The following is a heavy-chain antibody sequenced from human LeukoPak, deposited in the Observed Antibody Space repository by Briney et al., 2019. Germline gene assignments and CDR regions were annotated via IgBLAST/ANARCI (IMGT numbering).Heavy chain of an antibody. J-gene: IGHJ5*02. D-gene: IGHD2-15*01. CDR1: GYSISSGYY. CDR2: IYHSGST. Sequence: SETPSLTCTVSGYSISSGYYWGWIRQPPGKGLEWIGSIYHSGSTYYNPSLKSRVTISVDTSKNQFSLKLSSVTAADTAVYYCARHQCSRGGSCSPTNALKGWFDPWGQGTLVTVSS. V-gene: IGHV4-38-2*02. CDR3: ARHQCSRGGSCSPTNALKGWFDP.